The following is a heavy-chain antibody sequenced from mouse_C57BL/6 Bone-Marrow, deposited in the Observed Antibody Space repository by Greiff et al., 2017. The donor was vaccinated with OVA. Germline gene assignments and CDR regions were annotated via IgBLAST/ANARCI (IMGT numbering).Heavy chain of an antibody. CDR3: TTFDGYSYYFDY. Sequence: VQLQQSGAELVRPGASVKLSCTASGFNIKDDYMHWVKQRPEQGLEWIGWIDPENGDTEYASKFQGKATITADTSSTTAYLQLSSLTSEDTAVYYWTTFDGYSYYFDYWGQGTTLTVSS. CDR1: GFNIKDDY. J-gene: IGHJ2*01. V-gene: IGHV14-4*01. CDR2: IDPENGDT. D-gene: IGHD2-3*01.